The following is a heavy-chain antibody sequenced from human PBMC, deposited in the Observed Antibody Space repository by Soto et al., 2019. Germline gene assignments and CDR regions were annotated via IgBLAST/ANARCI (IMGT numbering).Heavy chain of an antibody. V-gene: IGHV4-39*01. Sequence: PSETLSLTCTVSGGSISSSSYYWGWIRQPPGKGLEWIGSIYYSGSTYYNPSLKSRVTISVDTSKNQFSLKLSSVTAADTAVYYCARRHWKLELLWFDPWGQGTLVTVSS. D-gene: IGHD1-7*01. CDR3: ARRHWKLELLWFDP. CDR2: IYYSGST. CDR1: GGSISSSSYY. J-gene: IGHJ5*02.